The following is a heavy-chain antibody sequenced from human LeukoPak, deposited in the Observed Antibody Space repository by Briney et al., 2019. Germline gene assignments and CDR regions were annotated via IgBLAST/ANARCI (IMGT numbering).Heavy chain of an antibody. D-gene: IGHD3-16*01. CDR2: IRYDGSDK. V-gene: IGHV3-30*02. Sequence: GGSLRLSCVASGFTLSRYGMNWVRQVPGKGLEWVAFIRYDGSDKFFADSVKGRFTISRDNSKNTLFLQMNSLRLEDTAVYHCAKDLFDDYVWGTYRAIDHWGQGTLVTVSS. J-gene: IGHJ4*02. CDR1: GFTLSRYG. CDR3: AKDLFDDYVWGTYRAIDH.